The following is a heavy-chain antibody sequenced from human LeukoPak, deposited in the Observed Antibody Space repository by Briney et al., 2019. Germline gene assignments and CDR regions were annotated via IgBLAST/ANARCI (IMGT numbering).Heavy chain of an antibody. D-gene: IGHD3-16*02. V-gene: IGHV4-39*07. Sequence: SETLSLTCTVSGGSISSSSYFWGWIRQPPGKGLEWIGSIYYSGTTYYNPSLKSRVTISIDTSKNQFSLNLSSVTAADTAVYYCARAVITFGGLIVHYYYGMDVWGQGATVTVSS. J-gene: IGHJ6*02. CDR2: IYYSGTT. CDR1: GGSISSSSYF. CDR3: ARAVITFGGLIVHYYYGMDV.